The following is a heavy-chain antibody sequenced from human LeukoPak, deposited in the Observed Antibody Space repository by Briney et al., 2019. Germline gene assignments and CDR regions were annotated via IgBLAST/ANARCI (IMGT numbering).Heavy chain of an antibody. CDR1: GGSISSSSYY. CDR3: VRDPYSGLDAFDI. Sequence: SETLSLTCTVSGGSISSSSYYWGWIRQPPGKGLEWIGSIHHSGSTYYNPSLKSRVTKSLDTSKNQFSLKLSSVTAADTAVYYCVRDPYSGLDAFDIWGQGTMVTVSS. V-gene: IGHV4-39*07. D-gene: IGHD4-23*01. J-gene: IGHJ3*02. CDR2: IHHSGST.